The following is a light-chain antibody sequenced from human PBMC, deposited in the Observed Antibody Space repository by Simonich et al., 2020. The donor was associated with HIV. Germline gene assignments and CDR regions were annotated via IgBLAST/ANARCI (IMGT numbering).Light chain of an antibody. CDR2: EYN. J-gene: IGLJ3*02. Sequence: NFMLTQPHSVSESPGKTVIISCTRSSGSIAPNYVQWYQQRPGSAPTTVMYEYNPRPSGVPDRFSGSLDSSSNSASLIISGLKTEDEADYYCQSYDTNNQVFGGGTKLTVL. CDR3: QSYDTNNQV. CDR1: SGSIAPNY. V-gene: IGLV6-57*03.